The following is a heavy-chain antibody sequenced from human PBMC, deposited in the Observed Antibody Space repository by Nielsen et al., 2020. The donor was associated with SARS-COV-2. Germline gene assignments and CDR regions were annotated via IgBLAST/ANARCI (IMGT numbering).Heavy chain of an antibody. Sequence: GGSLRLSCAASGFTFGDAIIHWVRQASGKGLEWVGRIRSKTNNYETAYAASVKGRFTISRDESKNMAYLQMNSLKTEDTAVYYCKHYYDMDVWGQGTAVTVSS. J-gene: IGHJ6*02. CDR3: KHYYDMDV. CDR2: IRSKTNNYET. CDR1: GFTFGDAI. V-gene: IGHV3-73*01.